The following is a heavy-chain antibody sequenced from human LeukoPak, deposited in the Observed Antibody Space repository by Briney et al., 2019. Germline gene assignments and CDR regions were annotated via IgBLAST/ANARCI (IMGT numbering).Heavy chain of an antibody. Sequence: SETLSLTCTVSGGSISSSGYYWGWIRQTPGKGLEWIGSIYYSGSNYHNPSLKSRVSMSVDTSKNQFSLKLSSVTAADTAVYYCANMGYSYAPGLFDPWGQGTLVTVSS. CDR3: ANMGYSYAPGLFDP. CDR2: IYYSGSN. D-gene: IGHD5-18*01. V-gene: IGHV4-39*07. J-gene: IGHJ5*02. CDR1: GGSISSSGYY.